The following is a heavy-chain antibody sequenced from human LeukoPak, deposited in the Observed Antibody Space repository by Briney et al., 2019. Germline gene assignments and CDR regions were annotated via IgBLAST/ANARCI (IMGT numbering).Heavy chain of an antibody. CDR1: GYTFTGYY. V-gene: IGHV1-2*02. J-gene: IGHJ5*02. CDR2: INPNSGGT. Sequence: GASVKVSCKASGYTFTGYYMHWVRQAPGQGLEWMGWINPNSGGTNYAQKFQGRVTMTRDTSISTAYMELSRLRSDDTAVYYCARVGGYCSSTSCRNWFDPWGQGTLVTVSS. D-gene: IGHD2-2*01. CDR3: ARVGGYCSSTSCRNWFDP.